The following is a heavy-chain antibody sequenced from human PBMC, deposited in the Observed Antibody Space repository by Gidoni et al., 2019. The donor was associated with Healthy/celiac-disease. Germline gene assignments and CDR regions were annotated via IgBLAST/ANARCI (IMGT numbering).Heavy chain of an antibody. D-gene: IGHD3-10*01. CDR1: GFTFSSYA. CDR3: AKDDITMVRGVITTYWYFDL. V-gene: IGHV3-23*01. Sequence: EVQLLESGGGLVQPGGSLRLSCAASGFTFSSYAMSGVRQAPGKGLEWVSAISGSGGSTYYADSVKGRFTISRDNSKNTLYLQMNSLRAEDTAVYYCAKDDITMVRGVITTYWYFDLWGRGTLVTVSS. CDR2: ISGSGGST. J-gene: IGHJ2*01.